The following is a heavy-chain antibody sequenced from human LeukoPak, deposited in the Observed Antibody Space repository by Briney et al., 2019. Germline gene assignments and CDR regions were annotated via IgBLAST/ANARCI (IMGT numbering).Heavy chain of an antibody. D-gene: IGHD4-23*01. CDR3: ARMTTVVTWRVGHVDI. V-gene: IGHV3-11*06. J-gene: IGHJ3*02. CDR1: GFTSSYYY. Sequence: GGSLRLFCAASGFTSSYYYRIWIRQAPGKGLEWVSYISSSSSYTNYADSVKGRFTISRDNAKNSLYLQMNSLRAEDTAVYYCARMTTVVTWRVGHVDIWGQGTMVTVSS. CDR2: ISSSSSYT.